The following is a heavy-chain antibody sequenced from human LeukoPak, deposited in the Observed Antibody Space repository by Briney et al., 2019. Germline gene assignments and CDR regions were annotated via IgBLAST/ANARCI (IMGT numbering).Heavy chain of an antibody. D-gene: IGHD1-26*01. CDR2: IYYSGST. Sequence: SETLSLTCTVSGGSISSYYWSWIRQAPGKGLEWIGYIYYSGSTNYNPSLKSRVTISVDTSKNQFSLKLSSVTAADTAVYYCARHEELLRNFDYWGQGTLVTVSS. J-gene: IGHJ4*02. V-gene: IGHV4-59*08. CDR3: ARHEELLRNFDY. CDR1: GGSISSYY.